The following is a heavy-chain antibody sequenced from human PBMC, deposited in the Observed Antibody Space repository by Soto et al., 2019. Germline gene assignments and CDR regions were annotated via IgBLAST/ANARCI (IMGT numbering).Heavy chain of an antibody. CDR1: GFTFSSYA. V-gene: IGHV3-23*01. CDR3: AKDLSYYGSARPFDY. D-gene: IGHD3-10*01. Sequence: PGGSLRLSCAASGFTFSSYAMSWVRQAPGKGLEWVSAISGSGGSTYYADSVKGRFTISRDNSKNTLYPQMNSLRAEDTAVYYCAKDLSYYGSARPFDYWGQGTLVTVSS. J-gene: IGHJ4*02. CDR2: ISGSGGST.